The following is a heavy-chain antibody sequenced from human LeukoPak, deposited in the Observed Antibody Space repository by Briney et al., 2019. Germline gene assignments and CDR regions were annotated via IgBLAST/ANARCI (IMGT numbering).Heavy chain of an antibody. Sequence: SATLSLTCTVSGGSTSSDHWSWIRQPPQKGLEWIGCISYRGSTNYNPSLKSRVTISVDTSKKHFSLKLTSVTAADTGVYYCARGRGLGVITPYSDSWGQGTLVTVSS. D-gene: IGHD3-16*02. V-gene: IGHV4-59*08. CDR1: GGSTSSDH. CDR3: ARGRGLGVITPYSDS. J-gene: IGHJ4*02. CDR2: ISYRGST.